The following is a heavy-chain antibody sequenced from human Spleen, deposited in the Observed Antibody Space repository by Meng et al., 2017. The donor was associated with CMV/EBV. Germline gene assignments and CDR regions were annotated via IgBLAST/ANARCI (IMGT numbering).Heavy chain of an antibody. V-gene: IGHV3-21*04. J-gene: IGHJ4*02. D-gene: IGHD3-22*01. CDR2: ISSSSSHI. CDR3: AKRRGSSGYYYFDY. Sequence: GESLKISCAASGFTLSSYTMNWVRQAPGKGLEWVSSISSSSSHIYYADSVKGRFTISRDNSKNRLYLQMNSLRAEDTAVYYCAKRRGSSGYYYFDYWGQGTLVTVSS. CDR1: GFTLSSYT.